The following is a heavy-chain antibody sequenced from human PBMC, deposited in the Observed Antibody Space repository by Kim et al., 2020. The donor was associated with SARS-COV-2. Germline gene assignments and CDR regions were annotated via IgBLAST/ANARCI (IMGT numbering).Heavy chain of an antibody. CDR1: GGSFSGYY. J-gene: IGHJ4*02. CDR2: INHSVST. Sequence: SETLSLTCAVYGGSFSGYYWSWIRQPPGKGLEWIGEINHSVSTNYNPSLKSRVTISVDTSKNQFSLKLSSVTAADTAVYYCARVSIGVAAPFDYWGQGTLVTVSS. D-gene: IGHD2-15*01. CDR3: ARVSIGVAAPFDY. V-gene: IGHV4-34*01.